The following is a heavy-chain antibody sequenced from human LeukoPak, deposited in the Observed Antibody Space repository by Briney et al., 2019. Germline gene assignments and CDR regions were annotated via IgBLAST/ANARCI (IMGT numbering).Heavy chain of an antibody. CDR2: ISSSGSGGNT. D-gene: IGHD3-22*01. Sequence: GGSLRLSCVASGVTLSNYAMSWARQAPGKGLEWVSGISSSGSGGNTYYADSVKGRFTISRDSSRNTLFLHMNTLRAEDTAIYYCAKDTLRITMIVVVIWGAFDIWGQGTMVTVSS. CDR1: GVTLSNYA. J-gene: IGHJ3*02. V-gene: IGHV3-23*01. CDR3: AKDTLRITMIVVVIWGAFDI.